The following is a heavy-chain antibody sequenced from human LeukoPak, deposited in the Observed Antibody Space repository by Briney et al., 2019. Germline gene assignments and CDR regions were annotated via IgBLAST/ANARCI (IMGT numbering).Heavy chain of an antibody. CDR3: AKAGITSSSSFDY. CDR2: ISWNSGSI. Sequence: GGSLRLSCTASGFTFDDYDMHWLRQATGKGLESVSGISWNSGSIGYADSVKGRFTISRDNAKNSLYLQMNSLRAEDTALYYCAKAGITSSSSFDYWGQGTLVTVSS. V-gene: IGHV3-9*01. J-gene: IGHJ4*02. D-gene: IGHD1-14*01. CDR1: GFTFDDYD.